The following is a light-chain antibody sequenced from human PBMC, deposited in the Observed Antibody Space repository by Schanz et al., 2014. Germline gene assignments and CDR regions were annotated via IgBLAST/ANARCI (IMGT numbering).Light chain of an antibody. V-gene: IGKV3-11*01. CDR2: DAS. CDR3: QQYSNWPSWT. CDR1: QNVDTN. J-gene: IGKJ1*01. Sequence: EIVLTQSPATLSVSPGERATLSCRASQNVDTNLAWYQRKPGLAPRLVIYDASKRAADIPPRFSGSGSGTDFTLTISRLEPEDFAVYYCQQYSNWPSWTFGQGTKVEIK.